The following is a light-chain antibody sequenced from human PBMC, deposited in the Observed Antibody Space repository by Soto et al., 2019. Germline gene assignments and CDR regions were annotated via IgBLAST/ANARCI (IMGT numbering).Light chain of an antibody. CDR1: YSVSSSH. CDR3: HQYGSSPRT. CDR2: GAS. Sequence: EIVLTQSPGPLSLSPGERATLSCRASYSVSSSHLAWYQQRPGQAPRLLIYGASSRATGIPDRFSGSGSGTVFTLTISRLEPEEFEGHYCHQYGSSPRTFGQGTKVEIK. J-gene: IGKJ1*01. V-gene: IGKV3-20*01.